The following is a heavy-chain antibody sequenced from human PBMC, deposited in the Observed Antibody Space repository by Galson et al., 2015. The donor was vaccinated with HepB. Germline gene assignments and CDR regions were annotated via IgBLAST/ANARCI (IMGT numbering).Heavy chain of an antibody. Sequence: SVKVSCKASGYTFTSYAMNWVQQAPGQGLEWMGWINTNTGNPTYAQGFTGRFVFSLDTSVSTAYLQISSLKAEDTAVYYCAREGDGYNLGWYFDYWGQGTLVTVSS. CDR1: GYTFTSYA. D-gene: IGHD5-24*01. V-gene: IGHV7-4-1*02. CDR2: INTNTGNP. J-gene: IGHJ4*02. CDR3: AREGDGYNLGWYFDY.